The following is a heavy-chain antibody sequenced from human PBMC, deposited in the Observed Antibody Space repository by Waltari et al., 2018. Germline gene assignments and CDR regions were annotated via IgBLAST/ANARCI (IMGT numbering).Heavy chain of an antibody. D-gene: IGHD2-2*01. CDR2: IYHGGDK. CDR3: VRNGLGYCTSSTCYKNDD. V-gene: IGHV4-38-2*01. Sequence: QVQLQESGPGLVRPSETLSLTCAVSGYLINSGYYWGWVRQTPGKGLQWIGTIYHGGDKYYTPSLESRVTMSLDTSKNQFFLKLTSVTAEDTAIYYCVRNGLGYCTSSTCYKNDDWGQGALVTVSS. J-gene: IGHJ4*02. CDR1: GYLINSGYY.